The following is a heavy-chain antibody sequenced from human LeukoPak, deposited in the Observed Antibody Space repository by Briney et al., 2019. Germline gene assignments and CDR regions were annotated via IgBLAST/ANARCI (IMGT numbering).Heavy chain of an antibody. J-gene: IGHJ4*02. Sequence: GESLKISCKGSGYSFTSYWIGWVRQMPGKGLEWMGIIYPGDSDTRYSPSFQGQVTISADKSISTAYLQWSSLKASDTAMYYCARLRRRYLVAARAFDYWGQGTLVTVSS. CDR1: GYSFTSYW. CDR3: ARLRRRYLVAARAFDY. V-gene: IGHV5-51*01. D-gene: IGHD2-15*01. CDR2: IYPGDSDT.